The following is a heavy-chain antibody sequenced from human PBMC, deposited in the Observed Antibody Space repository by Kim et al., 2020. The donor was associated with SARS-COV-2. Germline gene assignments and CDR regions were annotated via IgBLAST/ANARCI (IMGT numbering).Heavy chain of an antibody. CDR3: AKDSMDYYYGMDV. J-gene: IGHJ6*02. Sequence: KADSVTDRVTISRDNSKTTLYLQMNSLRAEDTAVYYCAKDSMDYYYGMDVWGQGTTVTVSS. V-gene: IGHV3-30*02. D-gene: IGHD3-10*01.